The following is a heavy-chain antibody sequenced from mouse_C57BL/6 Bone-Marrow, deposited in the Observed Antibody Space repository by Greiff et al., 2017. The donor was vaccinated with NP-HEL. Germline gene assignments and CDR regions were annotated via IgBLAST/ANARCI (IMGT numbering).Heavy chain of an antibody. J-gene: IGHJ3*01. CDR1: GFTFSDYY. CDR3: ARDGHTGTWFAY. D-gene: IGHD4-1*01. Sequence: EVQRVESEGGLVQPGSSMKLSCTASGFTFSDYYMAWVRQVPEKGLEWVANINYDGSSTYYLDSLKSRFIISRDNAKNILYLQMSSLKSEDTATYYCARDGHTGTWFAYWGQGTLVTVSA. V-gene: IGHV5-16*01. CDR2: INYDGSST.